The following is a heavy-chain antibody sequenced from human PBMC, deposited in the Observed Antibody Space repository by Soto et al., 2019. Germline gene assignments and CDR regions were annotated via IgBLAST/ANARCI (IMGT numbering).Heavy chain of an antibody. J-gene: IGHJ6*02. Sequence: QVQLVQSGAEVKKPGSSVKVSCKASGGTFSSYTISWVRQAPGQGLEWIGRIIPILGIANYAQKFQGRVTITADKSTSTAYMELSSLRSEDTAVYYCASLTVTTSYYYGMDVWGQGTTATVSS. V-gene: IGHV1-69*02. CDR2: IIPILGIA. CDR3: ASLTVTTSYYYGMDV. CDR1: GGTFSSYT. D-gene: IGHD4-17*01.